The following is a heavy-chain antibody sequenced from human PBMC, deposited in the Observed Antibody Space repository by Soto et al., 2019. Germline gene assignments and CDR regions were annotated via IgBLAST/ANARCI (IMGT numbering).Heavy chain of an antibody. J-gene: IGHJ4*02. CDR3: ARPADVMVFDY. CDR1: GGSISSSSYY. CDR2: IYYSGST. V-gene: IGHV4-39*01. Sequence: SETLSLTCTVSGGSISSSSYYWGWIRQPPGKGLEWIGSIYYSGSTYYNPSLKSRVTISVDTSKNQFSLKLSSVTAADTAVYYCARPADVMVFDYWGQGTLVTVSS. D-gene: IGHD3-10*01.